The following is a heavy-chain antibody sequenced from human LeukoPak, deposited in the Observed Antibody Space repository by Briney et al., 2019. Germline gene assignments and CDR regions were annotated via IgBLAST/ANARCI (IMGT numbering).Heavy chain of an antibody. CDR1: GFTFSSYG. CDR2: ISGSGDRT. Sequence: PGGSLRLSCAASGFTFSSYGMSWVRQAPGKGLEWVSVISGSGDRTYYADSVKGRFTISRDNSKNTLYLQMNSLRAEDTAVYYCAKEVATAYYFDYWRQGTLVTAS. D-gene: IGHD5-12*01. CDR3: AKEVATAYYFDY. V-gene: IGHV3-23*01. J-gene: IGHJ4*02.